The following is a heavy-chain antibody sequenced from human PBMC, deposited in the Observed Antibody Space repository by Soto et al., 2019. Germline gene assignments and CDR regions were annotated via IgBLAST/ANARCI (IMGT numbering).Heavy chain of an antibody. V-gene: IGHV4-30-4*01. J-gene: IGHJ6*02. CDR1: VGSVSSGDYY. D-gene: IGHD3-3*01. CDR2: IYYSGST. Sequence: PSETLCVTCTFSVGSVSSGDYYWSWIRQHPGKGLEWIGYIYYSGSTYYNPSLKSRVTISVDTSKNQFSLKLSSVTAADTAVYYCARDNITIFGVDYYYYGMDVWGQGTTVTVSS. CDR3: ARDNITIFGVDYYYYGMDV.